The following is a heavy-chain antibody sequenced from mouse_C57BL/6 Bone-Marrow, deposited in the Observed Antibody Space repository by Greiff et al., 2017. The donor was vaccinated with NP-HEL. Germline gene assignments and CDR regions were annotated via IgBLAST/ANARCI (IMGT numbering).Heavy chain of an antibody. CDR2: ISDGGSYT. CDR3: AREGAMTSFAY. CDR1: GFTFSSYA. Sequence: DVKLVESGGGLVKPGGSLKLSCAASGFTFSSYAMSWVRQTPEKRLEWVATISDGGSYTYYPDNVKGRFTISRDNAKNNLYLQMSHLKSEDTAMYYCAREGAMTSFAYWGQGTLVTVSA. D-gene: IGHD2-3*01. J-gene: IGHJ3*01. V-gene: IGHV5-4*01.